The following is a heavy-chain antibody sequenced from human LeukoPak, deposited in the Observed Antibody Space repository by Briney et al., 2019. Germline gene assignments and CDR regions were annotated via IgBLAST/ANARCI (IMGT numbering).Heavy chain of an antibody. V-gene: IGHV1-69*06. Sequence: GASVKVSCKASGGTFSSYDISWVRQAPGQGLEWMGGIIPIFGTANYAQKFQGRVTITADKSTSTAYMELSSLRSEDTAVYYCALYSSGWSSTYWYFDLWGRGTLVTVSS. CDR2: IIPIFGTA. CDR1: GGTFSSYD. J-gene: IGHJ2*01. D-gene: IGHD6-19*01. CDR3: ALYSSGWSSTYWYFDL.